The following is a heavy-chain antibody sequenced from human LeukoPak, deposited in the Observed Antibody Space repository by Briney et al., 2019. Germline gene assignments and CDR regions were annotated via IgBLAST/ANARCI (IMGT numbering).Heavy chain of an antibody. CDR1: GFTFDDYG. CDR3: AKDIVATRKGFDP. Sequence: GGSLRLSCAASGFTFDDYGMSWVRQAPGKGLEWVSGINWNGGSTGYADSVKGRFTISRDNAKNSLYLQMNSLRAEDTAVYYCAKDIVATRKGFDPWGQGTLVTVSS. V-gene: IGHV3-20*04. D-gene: IGHD5-12*01. CDR2: INWNGGST. J-gene: IGHJ5*02.